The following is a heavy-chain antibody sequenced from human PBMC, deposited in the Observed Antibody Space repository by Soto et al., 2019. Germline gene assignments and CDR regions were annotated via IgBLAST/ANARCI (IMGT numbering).Heavy chain of an antibody. J-gene: IGHJ3*02. D-gene: IGHD5-12*01. CDR2: IQYDGIEK. CDR3: ARDLVATPQNDIFDI. CDR1: GFIFSRYW. V-gene: IGHV3-7*01. Sequence: EVQLVESGGGLVQPGGSLQLSCVASGFIFSRYWMSWVRQAPGKGLEWVALIQYDGIEKYSVASVKGRFTISRDNAKNSLYLQMNSLRDEDTALYYCARDLVATPQNDIFDIWGQGTMVTVSS.